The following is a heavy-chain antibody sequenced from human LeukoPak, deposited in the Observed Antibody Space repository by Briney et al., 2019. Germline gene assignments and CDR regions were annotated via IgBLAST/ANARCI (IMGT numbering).Heavy chain of an antibody. CDR3: ASSVRYFDWFGFDP. Sequence: SQTLSLTCAVSGGSISSGGYSWSWIRQPPGKGLEWIEYIYHSGSTYYNPSLKSRVTISVDRSKNQFSLKLSSVTAADTAVYYCASSVRYFDWFGFDPWGQGTLVTVSS. CDR2: IYHSGST. J-gene: IGHJ5*02. D-gene: IGHD3-9*01. CDR1: GGSISSGGYS. V-gene: IGHV4-30-2*01.